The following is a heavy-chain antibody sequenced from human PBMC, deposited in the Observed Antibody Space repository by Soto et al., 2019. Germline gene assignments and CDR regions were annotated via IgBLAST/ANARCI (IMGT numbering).Heavy chain of an antibody. CDR2: INYSGST. J-gene: IGHJ6*03. V-gene: IGHV4-34*01. D-gene: IGHD3-3*01. Sequence: SETLSLTCAVYGGSFSGYYCSWIRQPPGKGLEWIGDINYSGSTNYNPSLKSRVTISVDTSKNRFSLKLSSVTAADTAVYYCAIGKAYYDLLSGDKYYNYTDVWGKGTTVPV. CDR1: GGSFSGYY. CDR3: AIGKAYYDLLSGDKYYNYTDV.